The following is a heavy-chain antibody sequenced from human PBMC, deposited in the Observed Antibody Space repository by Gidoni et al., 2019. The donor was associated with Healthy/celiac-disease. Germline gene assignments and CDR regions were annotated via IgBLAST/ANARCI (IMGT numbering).Heavy chain of an antibody. J-gene: IGHJ4*02. V-gene: IGHV3-43D*03. CDR1: GFTFDDSA. D-gene: IGHD3-10*01. CDR2: ISWDGGST. Sequence: EVQLVESGGVVVQPVGSLRLSCASSGFTFDDSAMDWFRQAPGKGLEWFSLISWDGGSTYYADSVKGRFTISRDNSKNSLYLQMNSLRAEDTALYYCAKDRYQFGELPNYFDYWGQGTLVTVSS. CDR3: AKDRYQFGELPNYFDY.